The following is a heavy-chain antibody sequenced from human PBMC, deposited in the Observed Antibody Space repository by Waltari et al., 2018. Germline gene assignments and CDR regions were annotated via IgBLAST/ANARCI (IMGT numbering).Heavy chain of an antibody. Sequence: EVQLVESGGGLVKPGGSLRLSCAASGFTFSSYSMNWVRQAPGKGLEWVSSISSSSSYIYYADSVKGRFTISRDNAKNSLYLQMNSLRAEDTAVYYCARGSDYYGSGSYHHDFDYWGQGTLVIVSS. J-gene: IGHJ4*02. CDR1: GFTFSSYS. CDR3: ARGSDYYGSGSYHHDFDY. CDR2: ISSSSSYI. V-gene: IGHV3-21*01. D-gene: IGHD3-10*01.